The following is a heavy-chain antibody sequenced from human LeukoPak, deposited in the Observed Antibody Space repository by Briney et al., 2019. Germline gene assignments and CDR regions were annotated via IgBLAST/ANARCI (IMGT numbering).Heavy chain of an antibody. Sequence: GGSLRLSCAASGFTFSSYSMNWVRQAPGKGLEWVSYISSSSSTIFYTDSVKGRFTISRDNAKNSLYLQMHSLRDEDTAVYYCARAWYSWGYYFDYWGQGTLVTVSS. CDR1: GFTFSSYS. J-gene: IGHJ4*02. D-gene: IGHD1-26*01. V-gene: IGHV3-48*02. CDR3: ARAWYSWGYYFDY. CDR2: ISSSSSTI.